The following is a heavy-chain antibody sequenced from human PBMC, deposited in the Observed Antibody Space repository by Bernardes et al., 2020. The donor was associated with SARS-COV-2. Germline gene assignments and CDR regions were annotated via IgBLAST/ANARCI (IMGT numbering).Heavy chain of an antibody. CDR3: ARDGVEYARHAYGMDV. Sequence: GGSLRLSCAASGFTFSTNWMTWVRQAAGKGLEWVAKIKFDGSEEYYVDSVKGRFTISRDNVKNSLYLQMNSLRAEDTAVYYRARDGVEYARHAYGMDVRGQGTTVTVSS. J-gene: IGHJ6*02. CDR2: IKFDGSEE. V-gene: IGHV3-7*03. CDR1: GFTFSTNW.